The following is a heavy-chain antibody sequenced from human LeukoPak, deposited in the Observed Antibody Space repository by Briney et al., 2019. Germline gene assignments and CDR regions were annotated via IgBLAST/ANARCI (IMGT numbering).Heavy chain of an antibody. D-gene: IGHD5-24*01. CDR3: ARDAYNYYYSDY. V-gene: IGHV1-46*01. CDR1: GYAFTGYY. J-gene: IGHJ4*02. CDR2: INPSGGTT. Sequence: ASVKVSCKASGYAFTGYYMHWVRQAPGQGLEWMGLINPSGGTTTYAQKFQGRVTMTRDTSTSTVYMELSSLRSEDTAVYYCARDAYNYYYSDYWGQGTLVTVSS.